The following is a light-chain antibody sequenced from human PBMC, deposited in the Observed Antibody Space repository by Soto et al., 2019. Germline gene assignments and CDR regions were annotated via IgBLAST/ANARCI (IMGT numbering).Light chain of an antibody. CDR1: QSVSNSY. V-gene: IGKV3D-20*01. J-gene: IGKJ2*01. CDR3: QHYGGSPPNT. CDR2: DAS. Sequence: EIVLTQSPATLSLSPGERATLSCGASQSVSNSYLAWYQQKPGLAPRLLIYDASSRATGIPHRFSGSGSGTDFTLTITRLEPEDFAVYYCQHYGGSPPNTFGQGTKLEIK.